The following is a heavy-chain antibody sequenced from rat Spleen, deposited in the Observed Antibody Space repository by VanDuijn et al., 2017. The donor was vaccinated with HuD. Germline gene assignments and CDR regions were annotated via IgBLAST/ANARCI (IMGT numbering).Heavy chain of an antibody. D-gene: IGHD1-9*01. Sequence: EVQLVESGGGLVQPGRSLKLSCVASGFTFNNYWMTWIRQAPGKGLEWVASITNTGGGTYYLDSVKDRFTISRDNAKSTLYLQMDSLRSEDTATYYCVNTYYGYWFGYWGQGTLVTVSS. CDR2: ITNTGGGT. CDR1: GFTFNNYW. V-gene: IGHV5-31*01. CDR3: VNTYYGYWFGY. J-gene: IGHJ3*01.